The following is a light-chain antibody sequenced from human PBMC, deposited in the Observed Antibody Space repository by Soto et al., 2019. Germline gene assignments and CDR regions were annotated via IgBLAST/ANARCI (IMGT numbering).Light chain of an antibody. Sequence: DIQVTQSPSSLSASVGDRVTITCRASQDISTWLAWYQQKPGKAPELLIYDASTLRSGVPSRFSGSGSGTDFTLTINNLQPEDFATYYCQRANSFPNFGQGTRLEIK. CDR1: QDISTW. CDR2: DAS. J-gene: IGKJ5*01. V-gene: IGKV1D-12*01. CDR3: QRANSFPN.